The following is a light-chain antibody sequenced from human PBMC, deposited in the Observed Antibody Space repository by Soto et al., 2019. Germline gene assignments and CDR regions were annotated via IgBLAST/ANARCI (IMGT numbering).Light chain of an antibody. CDR1: SSNIGTGYL. J-gene: IGLJ2*01. CDR2: ADT. CDR3: QSYDSSQTAYVV. V-gene: IGLV1-40*01. Sequence: QSVLTQPPSVSGAPGQRVTISCTGSSSNIGTGYLVHWYQQIPGTAPKLLIYADTNRPSGVPDRFSGSKSGTSASLAITGLQAEDEAYYYCQSYDSSQTAYVVFGGGTQLTVL.